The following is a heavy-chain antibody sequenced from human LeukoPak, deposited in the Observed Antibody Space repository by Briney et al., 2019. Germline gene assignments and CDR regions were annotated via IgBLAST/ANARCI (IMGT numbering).Heavy chain of an antibody. CDR1: GYTFTRYN. V-gene: IGHV1-46*01. J-gene: IGHJ4*02. Sequence: ASVTLSCKASGYTFTRYNMHWVRQAPGQGLEWMGIINPRGGSTSYAQKLQGRVTMTRDTSTSTVYMELSSLRSEDTAVYYCARDWAETAVAYPEYWGQGTLVTVSS. D-gene: IGHD5-18*01. CDR2: INPRGGST. CDR3: ARDWAETAVAYPEY.